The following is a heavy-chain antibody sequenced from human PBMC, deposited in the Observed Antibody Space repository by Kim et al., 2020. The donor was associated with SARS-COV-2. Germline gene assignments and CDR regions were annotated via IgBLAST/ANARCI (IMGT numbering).Heavy chain of an antibody. D-gene: IGHD2-15*01. CDR3: LRYCSGGSCYSVIGFDS. V-gene: IGHV3-30*04. CDR1: GFTFSSYA. CDR2: ISYDGSNK. J-gene: IGHJ4*02. Sequence: GGSLRLSCAASGFTFSSYAMHWVRQAPGKGLEWVAVISYDGSNKYYAGSVKGRFTISRDNSKNTLYLQMNSLRAEDTAVYYCLRYCSGGSCYSVIGFDSWGQGTLVTVSS.